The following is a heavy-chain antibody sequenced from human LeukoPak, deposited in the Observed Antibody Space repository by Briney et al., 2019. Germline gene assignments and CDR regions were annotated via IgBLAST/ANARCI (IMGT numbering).Heavy chain of an antibody. CDR1: GFTFSSYA. V-gene: IGHV3-23*01. CDR2: ISGSGGST. D-gene: IGHD2-15*01. CDR3: AKDRRIAASNFDY. J-gene: IGHJ4*02. Sequence: GGSLRLSCAASGFTFSSYAMSWVRQAPGNGLEWVSVISGSGGSTYADSVKGRFTISRDNSKNTMYLQMNSLRAEDTAVYYCAKDRRIAASNFDYWGQGTLVTVSS.